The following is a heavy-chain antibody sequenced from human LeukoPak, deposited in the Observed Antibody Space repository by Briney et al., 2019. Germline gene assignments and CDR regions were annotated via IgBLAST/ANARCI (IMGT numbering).Heavy chain of an antibody. V-gene: IGHV3-23*01. J-gene: IGHJ6*02. Sequence: PGGSLRLSCAASGFTFSSYTMSWVRQAPGKGLEWVSTITTSDGNTYYADSVKGRFTISRDNSKNTLYLQMNSLRAEDTAVYYCARYYDSSGYYYRLLGFYGMDVWGQGTTVTVSS. D-gene: IGHD3-22*01. CDR3: ARYYDSSGYYYRLLGFYGMDV. CDR1: GFTFSSYT. CDR2: ITTSDGNT.